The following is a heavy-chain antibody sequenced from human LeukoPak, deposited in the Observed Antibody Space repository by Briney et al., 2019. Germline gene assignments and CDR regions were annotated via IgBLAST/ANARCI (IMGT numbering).Heavy chain of an antibody. CDR1: GFPFSSYW. J-gene: IGHJ4*02. V-gene: IGHV3-7*01. Sequence: GGSLRLSWAASGFPFSSYWMTWVRQAPGKGLEWVANIKQDGSEKYYVDSVKGRFTISRDNAKNSLYLQMNSLSAEDTAVYYCAREEDNADEYLSEDYWGQGILVTVSS. CDR2: IKQDGSEK. CDR3: AREEDNADEYLSEDY. D-gene: IGHD2/OR15-2a*01.